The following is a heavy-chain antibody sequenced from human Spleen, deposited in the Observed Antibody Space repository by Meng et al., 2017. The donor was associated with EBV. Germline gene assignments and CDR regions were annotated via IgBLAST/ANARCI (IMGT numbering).Heavy chain of an antibody. CDR2: INHSGST. Sequence: LQRGGAGLCKPSESLALHLAVHGGSFSAYYWSWIRQPPGKGLEWIGEINHSGSTNYNPSLKSRVTISVDTSKNQFSLKLSSVTAADTAVYYCARRPDYYDSSGYPYPIDYWGQGTLVTVSS. V-gene: IGHV4-34*01. D-gene: IGHD3-22*01. CDR1: GGSFSAYY. J-gene: IGHJ4*02. CDR3: ARRPDYYDSSGYPYPIDY.